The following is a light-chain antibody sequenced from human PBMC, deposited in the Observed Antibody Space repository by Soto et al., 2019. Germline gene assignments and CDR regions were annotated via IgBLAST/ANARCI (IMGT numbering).Light chain of an antibody. CDR2: AAS. CDR1: QGIRND. V-gene: IGKV1-6*01. J-gene: IGKJ1*01. CDR3: LQDYNYPRT. Sequence: AIQMTQSPSSLSASVGDRVTITCRASQGIRNDLGWYQQRPGKAPILLIYAASSLQSGVPSRFSGSGSGTDFTLTISSLQPEDFATYYCLQDYNYPRTFGQGTKVEFK.